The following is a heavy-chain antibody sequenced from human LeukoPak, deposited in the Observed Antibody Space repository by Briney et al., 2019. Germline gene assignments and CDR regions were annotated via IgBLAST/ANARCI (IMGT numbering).Heavy chain of an antibody. Sequence: SETLSLTCAVFDGSLSGSCLSWIRQLPGKGLEWIGEISDSGTTNNNPSLKNRVTISVDPSKNQFSLKLSSVTAADTAVYYCARQETVMAQGRFAFDIWGQGTVVTVPS. CDR1: DGSLSGSC. V-gene: IGHV4-34*01. D-gene: IGHD5-18*01. J-gene: IGHJ3*02. CDR2: ISDSGTT. CDR3: ARQETVMAQGRFAFDI.